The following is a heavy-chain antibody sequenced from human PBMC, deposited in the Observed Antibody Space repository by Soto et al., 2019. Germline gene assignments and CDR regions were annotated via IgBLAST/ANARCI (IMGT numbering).Heavy chain of an antibody. J-gene: IGHJ4*02. CDR1: GYSFIGFY. CDR3: ARVRYGDFSFQY. CDR2: INPDSGDT. V-gene: IGHV1-2*02. Sequence: QVPLVQSGTEVKKPGASVKVSCKSSGYSFIGFYLHWVRQAPGRGLEWMGLINPDSGDTDYAQKFQGRVTMTRDTAISTAYMELSRVTSDDTAVYYCARVRYGDFSFQYWGQGTLVSASS. D-gene: IGHD4-17*01.